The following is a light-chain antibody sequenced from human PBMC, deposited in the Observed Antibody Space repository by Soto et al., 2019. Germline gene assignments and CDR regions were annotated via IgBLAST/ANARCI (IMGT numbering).Light chain of an antibody. J-gene: IGKJ1*01. Sequence: EIVMTQSPATLSVSPGERATLSCRASQSVSSNLAWYQQKPGQAPRVLIYGASTRATGIPARFSGSGSGTEFTLTISSLQSEDFAVYYCQQYNNWPPRGTFGQGTKVEFK. CDR2: GAS. CDR3: QQYNNWPPRGT. CDR1: QSVSSN. V-gene: IGKV3-15*01.